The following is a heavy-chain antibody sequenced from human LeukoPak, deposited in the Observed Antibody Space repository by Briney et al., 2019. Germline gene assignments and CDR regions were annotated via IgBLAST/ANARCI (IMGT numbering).Heavy chain of an antibody. CDR1: GGTFSSYA. V-gene: IGHV1-69*13. Sequence: SVKVSCKASGGTFSSYAISWVRQAPGQGLEWMGGIIPIFGTANYAQKFQGRVTITADESTSTAYMELSSLRSEDTAVYYCVRSLSSSWSPWGYWGQGTLVTVSS. CDR2: IIPIFGTA. D-gene: IGHD6-13*01. J-gene: IGHJ4*02. CDR3: VRSLSSSWSPWGY.